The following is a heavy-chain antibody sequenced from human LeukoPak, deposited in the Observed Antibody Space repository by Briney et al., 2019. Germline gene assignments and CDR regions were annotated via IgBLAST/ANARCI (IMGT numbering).Heavy chain of an antibody. J-gene: IGHJ4*02. CDR2: ISSNGSTI. D-gene: IGHD6-19*01. V-gene: IGHV3-48*03. CDR3: ARRPYSSGWETSEPFDY. CDR1: GFTFSSYE. Sequence: PGGSLRLSCAASGFTFSSYEMNWVRQAPGKGLEWVSYISSNGSTIYYADSVKGRFTISRDNAKNSLYLQMNSLRAEDTAVYYCARRPYSSGWETSEPFDYWGQGTLVTVSS.